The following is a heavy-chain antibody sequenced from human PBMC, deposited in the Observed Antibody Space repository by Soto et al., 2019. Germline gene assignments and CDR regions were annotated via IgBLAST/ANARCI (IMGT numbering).Heavy chain of an antibody. D-gene: IGHD2-21*01. V-gene: IGHV3-48*02. CDR3: ARVRRGNSDY. CDR1: GFTFSSYN. Sequence: GGSLRLSCAASGFTFSSYNMNWVRQAPGKGLEWLSYISTSSTTIYYADSVKGRFTISRDNAKNSLYLRINNLGDEDTAIYYCARVRRGNSDYWGQGTLVTVSS. CDR2: ISTSSTTI. J-gene: IGHJ4*02.